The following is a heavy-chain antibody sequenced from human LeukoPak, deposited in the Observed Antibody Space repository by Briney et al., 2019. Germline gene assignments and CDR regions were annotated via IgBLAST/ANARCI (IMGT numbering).Heavy chain of an antibody. Sequence: GESLEISCKGSGFSFASYWIAWVRQVPGKGPEWMGSIYPGDSDTRYNPSFQGQVTISADKSISAAYLQWSSLKASDTAMYYCARNNRAMDSWGQGTLVTVSS. J-gene: IGHJ5*01. CDR2: IYPGDSDT. V-gene: IGHV5-51*01. CDR1: GFSFASYW. CDR3: ARNNRAMDS. D-gene: IGHD2-2*01.